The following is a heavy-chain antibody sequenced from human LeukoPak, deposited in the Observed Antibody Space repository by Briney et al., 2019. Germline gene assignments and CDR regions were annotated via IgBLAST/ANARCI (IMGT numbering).Heavy chain of an antibody. J-gene: IGHJ4*02. CDR1: GYTFTGYY. D-gene: IGHD6-19*01. V-gene: IGHV1-2*04. CDR2: INPNSGGT. Sequence: ASVKVSCKASGYTFTGYYMHWVRQAPGQGLEWMGWINPNSGGTNYAQKFQGWVTMTRDTSISTAYMELSRLRSDDTAVYYCARGDGSGWYPGDFDYWGQGTLVTVPS. CDR3: ARGDGSGWYPGDFDY.